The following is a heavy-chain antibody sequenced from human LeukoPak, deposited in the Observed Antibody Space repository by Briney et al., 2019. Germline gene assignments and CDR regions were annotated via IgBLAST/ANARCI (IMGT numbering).Heavy chain of an antibody. CDR1: GFTFSNAW. CDR2: INHSGST. J-gene: IGHJ6*03. V-gene: IGHV4-34*01. D-gene: IGHD1-26*01. Sequence: PGGSLRLSCAASGFTFSNAWMSWIRQPPGKGLEWIGEINHSGSTNYNPSLKSRVTVSVDTSKNQFSLRLSSVTAADTAVYYCARHVWELVLGDLYYHYYMDVWGKGTPVTVSS. CDR3: ARHVWELVLGDLYYHYYMDV.